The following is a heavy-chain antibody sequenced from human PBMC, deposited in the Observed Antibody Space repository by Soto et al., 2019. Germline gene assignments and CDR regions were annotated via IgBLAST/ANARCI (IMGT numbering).Heavy chain of an antibody. D-gene: IGHD3-16*02. CDR2: INHSGST. J-gene: IGHJ4*02. Sequence: ETLSLTCAVYGGSFSGYYWSWIRQPPGKGLEWIGEINHSGSTNYNPSLKSRVTISVDTSKNQFSLKLSSVTAADTAVYYCARGVVMITFGGVIVKTTYFDYWGQGTLVTVSS. V-gene: IGHV4-34*01. CDR1: GGSFSGYY. CDR3: ARGVVMITFGGVIVKTTYFDY.